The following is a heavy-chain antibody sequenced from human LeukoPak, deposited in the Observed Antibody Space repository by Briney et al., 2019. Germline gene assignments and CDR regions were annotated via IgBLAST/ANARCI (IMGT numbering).Heavy chain of an antibody. CDR2: IYYSGST. CDR3: AGLGYSSGFALG. Sequence: SETLSLTCTVSGVSVRSGNYYWGWIRQPPGKGLEWIGSIYYSGSTYYNPSLKSRVTISVDTSKNQFSLKLSSVTAADTAVYYCAGLGYSSGFALGWGQGTLVTVSS. CDR1: GVSVRSGNYY. J-gene: IGHJ4*02. D-gene: IGHD6-19*01. V-gene: IGHV4-39*01.